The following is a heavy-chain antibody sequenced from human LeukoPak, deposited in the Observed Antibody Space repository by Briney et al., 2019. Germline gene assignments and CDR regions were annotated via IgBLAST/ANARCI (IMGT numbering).Heavy chain of an antibody. J-gene: IGHJ4*02. CDR3: ARRVGGSGYYDY. D-gene: IGHD3-22*01. Sequence: SETPSLTCTVSGGSISSSSYYWGWFRQPPGKGLEWIGSIYYSGSTYYNPSLKSRVTISVDTSKNQFSLKLSSVTAADTAVYYCARRVGGSGYYDYWGPGTLVTVSS. V-gene: IGHV4-39*01. CDR2: IYYSGST. CDR1: GGSISSSSYY.